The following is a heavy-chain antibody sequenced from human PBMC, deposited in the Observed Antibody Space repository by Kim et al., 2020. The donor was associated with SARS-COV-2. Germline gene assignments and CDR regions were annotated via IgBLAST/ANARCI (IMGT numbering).Heavy chain of an antibody. V-gene: IGHV4-34*01. CDR3: ASMSYGDFHNWFDP. Sequence: SETLSLTCAVYGGSFSGYHWSWIRLSPGKGLEWIGEISHSGSTNYNPSLKSRVTISVDTSKNQFSLNLNSVTAADTAVYYCASMSYGDFHNWFDPWGQGTLVTVSS. CDR1: GGSFSGYH. CDR2: ISHSGST. J-gene: IGHJ5*02. D-gene: IGHD4-17*01.